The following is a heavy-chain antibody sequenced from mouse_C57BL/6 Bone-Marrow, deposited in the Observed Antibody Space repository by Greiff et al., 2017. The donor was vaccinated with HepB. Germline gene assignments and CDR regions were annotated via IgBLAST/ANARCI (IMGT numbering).Heavy chain of an antibody. CDR3: ATKGPDSSGYVSFDV. CDR2: IDPSDSET. Sequence: QVQLQQPGAELVRPGSSVKLSCKASGYTFTSYWMHWVKQRPIQGLEWIGNIDPSDSETHYNQKFKDKATLTVDKSSSTAYMQLSSLKSEDSAVYYCATKGPDSSGYVSFDVWGTGTSVTVSS. V-gene: IGHV1-52*01. J-gene: IGHJ1*03. D-gene: IGHD3-2*02. CDR1: GYTFTSYW.